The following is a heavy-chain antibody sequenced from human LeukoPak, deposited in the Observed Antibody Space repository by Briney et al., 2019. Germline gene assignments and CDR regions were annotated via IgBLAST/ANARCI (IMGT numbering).Heavy chain of an antibody. CDR1: GGSISSYY. CDR3: SKAGTTGIHHWFDP. CDR2: IYPSGST. Sequence: SETLSLTCNVSGGSISSYYWSWMRQPAGKGLEWIGRIYPSGSTKYNPSLKSRGTISGDKSKNQFSLKLSSVTAADTAVYYCSKAGTTGIHHWFDPWGQGNLVTVSS. D-gene: IGHD1-1*01. J-gene: IGHJ5*02. V-gene: IGHV4-4*07.